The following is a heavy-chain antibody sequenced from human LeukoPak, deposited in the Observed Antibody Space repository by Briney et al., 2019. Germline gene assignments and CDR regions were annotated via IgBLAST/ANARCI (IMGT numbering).Heavy chain of an antibody. CDR1: GFTFSSYA. CDR2: ISGSGDST. Sequence: PGGSLRLSCAASGFTFSSYAMGRVRQAPGKGLEWVSGISGSGDSTYYANSMEGRFTISRDNSKNTLYLQMNSLRAEDTAVYYCAKGPASSIAAAADLDYWGQGTLVTVSS. D-gene: IGHD6-13*01. V-gene: IGHV3-23*01. CDR3: AKGPASSIAAAADLDY. J-gene: IGHJ4*02.